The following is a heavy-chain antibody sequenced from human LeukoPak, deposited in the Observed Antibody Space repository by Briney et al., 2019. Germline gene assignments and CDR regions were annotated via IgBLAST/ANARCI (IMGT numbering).Heavy chain of an antibody. CDR3: AKDPVRARTHFFFDY. J-gene: IGHJ4*02. Sequence: GGSLRLSCAASGFTFSSYGMHWVRQAPGTGLEWVAVISYDGSNKYYADSVKGRFTISRDNSKNTLYLQMNSLRAEDTAVYYCAKDPVRARTHFFFDYWGQGTLVTVSS. CDR2: ISYDGSNK. V-gene: IGHV3-30*18. D-gene: IGHD1-7*01. CDR1: GFTFSSYG.